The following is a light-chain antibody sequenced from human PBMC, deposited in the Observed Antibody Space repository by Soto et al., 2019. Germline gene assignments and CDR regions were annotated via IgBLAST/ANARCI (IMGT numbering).Light chain of an antibody. CDR1: SSDVGGYNY. CDR2: EVR. J-gene: IGLJ1*01. V-gene: IGLV2-14*01. Sequence: QSALPQPRSLSGSPGQSVTISCTGTSSDVGGYNYVSWYQQHPGKVPKLITYEVRNRPSGVSHRFSGSKSGNTAYLTISGLQAEDEADYYCSSFSGSSTPRLFGTGTKVTVL. CDR3: SSFSGSSTPRL.